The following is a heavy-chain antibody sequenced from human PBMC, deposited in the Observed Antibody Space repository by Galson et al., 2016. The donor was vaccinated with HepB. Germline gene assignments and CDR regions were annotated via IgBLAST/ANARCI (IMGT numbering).Heavy chain of an antibody. CDR1: GYTLTDLS. CDR2: FDPEEAET. V-gene: IGHV1-24*01. J-gene: IGHJ4*02. D-gene: IGHD1-26*01. Sequence: SVKVSCKVSGYTLTDLSMHWVRQTPGKGLEWMGGFDPEEAETIYAQKFQGRVSMTEDTSTDTAYMELSGLRFEDTAVYYCAIDRVGVGSLENWGQGTLVTVSS. CDR3: AIDRVGVGSLEN.